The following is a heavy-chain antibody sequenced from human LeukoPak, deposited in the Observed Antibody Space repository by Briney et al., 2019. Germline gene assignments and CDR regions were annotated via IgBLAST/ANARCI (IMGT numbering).Heavy chain of an antibody. CDR1: GGSISSGGYY. D-gene: IGHD1-26*01. V-gene: IGHV4-31*03. CDR3: ARVTIVGATRKNAFDI. Sequence: SETLSLTCTVSGGSISSGGYYWSWIRQHPGKGLEWIGYIYYSGSTYYNPSLKSRVTISVDRSKNQFSLKLSSVTAADTAVYYCARVTIVGATRKNAFDIWGQGTMVTVSS. J-gene: IGHJ3*02. CDR2: IYYSGST.